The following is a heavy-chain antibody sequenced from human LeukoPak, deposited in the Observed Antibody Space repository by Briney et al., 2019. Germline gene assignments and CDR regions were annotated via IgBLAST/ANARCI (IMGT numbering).Heavy chain of an antibody. D-gene: IGHD2-2*01. CDR2: ITWNSGSM. CDR3: AKGCSSTNRPPDY. CDR1: GFTFDDYA. J-gene: IGHJ4*02. V-gene: IGHV3-9*01. Sequence: GGSLRLSCAASGFTFDDYAMHWVRQAPGKGLEWVSGITWNSGSMAYADSVKGRFTISRDNAKNSLYLQMNSLRAEDTAFYYCAKGCSSTNRPPDYWGQGTLVTVSS.